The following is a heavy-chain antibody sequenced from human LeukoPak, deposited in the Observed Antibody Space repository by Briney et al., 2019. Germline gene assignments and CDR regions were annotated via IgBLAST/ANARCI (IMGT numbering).Heavy chain of an antibody. V-gene: IGHV4-61*02. CDR2: IYTSGST. D-gene: IGHD6-13*01. CDR1: GGSISSGSYY. J-gene: IGHJ4*02. Sequence: SETLSLTCTVSGGSISSGSYYWSWIRQPAGKGLEWIGRIYTSGSTNYNPSLKSRVTISVDTSKNQFSLKLSSVTAADTAVYYCARTSSWPKYYFDYWGQGTLVTVSS. CDR3: ARTSSWPKYYFDY.